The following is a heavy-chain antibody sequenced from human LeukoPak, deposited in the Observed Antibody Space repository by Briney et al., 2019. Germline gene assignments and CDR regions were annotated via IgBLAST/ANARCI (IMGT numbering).Heavy chain of an antibody. CDR2: IYPGDSDT. V-gene: IGHV5-51*01. Sequence: GESLKISCKGSGYSFTSYWIGWVCQMPGKGLEWMGIIYPGDSDTRYSPSFQGQVTISADKSISTAYLQWSSLKASDTAMYYCARGHSSSWVITSNWFDPWGQGTLVTVSS. CDR3: ARGHSSSWVITSNWFDP. J-gene: IGHJ5*02. CDR1: GYSFTSYW. D-gene: IGHD6-13*01.